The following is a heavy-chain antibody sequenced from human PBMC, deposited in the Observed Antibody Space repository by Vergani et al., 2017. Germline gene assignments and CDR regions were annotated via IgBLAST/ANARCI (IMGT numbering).Heavy chain of an antibody. CDR1: GFTFSSYE. D-gene: IGHD3-3*01. J-gene: IGHJ4*02. CDR2: ISSSGSTI. CDR3: ARGGYYDFWSGYYLFDY. V-gene: IGHV3-48*03. Sequence: EVQLVESGGGLVQPGGSLRLSCAASGFTFSSYEMNWVRQAPGKGLEWVSYISSSGSTIYYADSVKGRFTISRDNAKNSLYLQMNSLRAEDTAVYYCARGGYYDFWSGYYLFDYWGQGTLVTVSS.